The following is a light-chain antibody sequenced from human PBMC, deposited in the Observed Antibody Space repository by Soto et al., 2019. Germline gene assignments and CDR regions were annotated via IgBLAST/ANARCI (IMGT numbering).Light chain of an antibody. V-gene: IGKV1-9*01. CDR3: QQYNSYSWT. Sequence: IELTQSPASLSAYLGDRVTITCRASQGISSHLAWYHQKPGKAPKLLIYAASNLQSGVPSRFRGSGSGTEFTLTISSVQPDDIATYSCQQYNSYSWTFGQGTKVDIK. CDR1: QGISSH. J-gene: IGKJ1*01. CDR2: AAS.